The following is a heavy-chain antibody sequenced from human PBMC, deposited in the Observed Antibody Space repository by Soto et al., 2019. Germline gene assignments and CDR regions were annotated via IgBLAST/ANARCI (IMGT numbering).Heavy chain of an antibody. V-gene: IGHV3-74*01. CDR1: GFTFSSDW. CDR2: INTDGSGT. Sequence: GGSLRLSCAASGFTFSSDWMHWVRQAPGKGLVWVSRINTDGSGTSYADSVKGRFTISRDNAKNTLYLQMNSLRAEDTAVYYCARDRAGSQHYCDYWGQGNMVTVS. J-gene: IGHJ4*02. CDR3: ARDRAGSQHYCDY. D-gene: IGHD3-10*01.